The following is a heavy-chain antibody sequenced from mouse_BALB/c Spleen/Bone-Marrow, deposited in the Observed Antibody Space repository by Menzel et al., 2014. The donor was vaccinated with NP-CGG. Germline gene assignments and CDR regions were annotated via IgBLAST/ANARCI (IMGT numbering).Heavy chain of an antibody. CDR1: GFTFTDYY. V-gene: IGHV7-3*02. CDR2: ISNKANGYTT. Sequence: EVQLEESGGGLVQPGGSLRLSCAASGFTFTDYYMSWVRQPPGKALEWLGFISNKANGYTTEYSASVKGQFTISRDNSQSILYLQMNTLRAEDSATYYCATGWFAYWGQGTLVTVSA. J-gene: IGHJ3*01. CDR3: ATGWFAY.